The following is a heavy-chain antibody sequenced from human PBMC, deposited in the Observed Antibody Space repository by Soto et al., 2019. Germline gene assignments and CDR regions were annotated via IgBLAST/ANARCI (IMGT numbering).Heavy chain of an antibody. CDR3: ARECPPAGTFVYYDDKGV. D-gene: IGHD6-19*01. V-gene: IGHV4-34*01. CDR2: INRSGGT. Sequence: SETLSLTCAVYGGSFSTHYWSWIRQPPGKGLEWIGEINRSGGTNYNPSLKSRVTISIDTSKNQFSLKLSSVTAADTAVSYCARECPPAGTFVYYDDKGVWRKGTPVTV. CDR1: GGSFSTHY. J-gene: IGHJ6*03.